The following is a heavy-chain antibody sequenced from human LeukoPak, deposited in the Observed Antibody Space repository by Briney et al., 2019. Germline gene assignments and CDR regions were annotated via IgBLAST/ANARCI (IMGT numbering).Heavy chain of an antibody. Sequence: GGSLRLSCAASGFIFSKYWMSWVRQALGKGLEWVANIKQGGSETYYVDSVKGRFTISRDNSKNTLYLQMNSLRAEDTAVYYCAKDFGGYDSSGYPNYWGQGTLVTVSS. CDR2: IKQGGSET. D-gene: IGHD3-22*01. CDR1: GFIFSKYW. CDR3: AKDFGGYDSSGYPNY. J-gene: IGHJ4*02. V-gene: IGHV3-7*03.